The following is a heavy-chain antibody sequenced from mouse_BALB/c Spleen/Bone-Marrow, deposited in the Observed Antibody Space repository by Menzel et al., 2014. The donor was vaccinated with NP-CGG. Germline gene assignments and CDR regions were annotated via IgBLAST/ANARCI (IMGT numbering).Heavy chain of an antibody. CDR2: IDPANGNT. CDR3: ARYYYGSSLFAY. CDR1: GFSIKDTY. V-gene: IGHV14-3*02. J-gene: IGHJ3*01. Sequence: VQLQQSGAELVKPGASVKLSCTASGFSIKDTYMYWVKQRPEQGPEWIGRIDPANGNTKYDPKFQDKATITADTSSNTAYLQLSSLTSEDTAVYYCARYYYGSSLFAYWGQGTLVTVSA. D-gene: IGHD1-1*01.